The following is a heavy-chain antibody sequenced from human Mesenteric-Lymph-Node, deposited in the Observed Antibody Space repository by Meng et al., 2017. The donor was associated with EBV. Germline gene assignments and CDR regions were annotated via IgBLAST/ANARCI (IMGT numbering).Heavy chain of an antibody. J-gene: IGHJ4*02. D-gene: IGHD3-16*02. CDR3: ASLLIVFGGVIVDY. CDR1: GGSISRSRHY. Sequence: HRQLQTSGPGLVRPSETLSLTCTVSGGSISRSRHYWGWIRQPPGKGLEWIGSIYSGGRTYYSPSLESRVTISVDTSKNQFSLKLNSVTAADTSVYFCASLLIVFGGVIVDYWGQGALVTVSS. CDR2: IYSGGRT. V-gene: IGHV4-39*01.